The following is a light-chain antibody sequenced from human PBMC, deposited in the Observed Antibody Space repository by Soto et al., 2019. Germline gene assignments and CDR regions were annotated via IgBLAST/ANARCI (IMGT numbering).Light chain of an antibody. V-gene: IGKV3D-15*01. CDR2: GAS. Sequence: EIVMTQSPATLSVSPGERATLSCRASQSVSSKLAWYQQKPGQAPRLLIFGASNRATGIPDRFSGSGSGTDFTLTISRLEPEDFAVYYCQQYGDWPLTFGGGTKVDIK. CDR1: QSVSSK. CDR3: QQYGDWPLT. J-gene: IGKJ4*01.